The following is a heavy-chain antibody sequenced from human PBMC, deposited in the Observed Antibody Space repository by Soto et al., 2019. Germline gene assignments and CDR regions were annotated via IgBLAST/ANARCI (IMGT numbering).Heavy chain of an antibody. V-gene: IGHV3-21*01. CDR3: AREGIVVVPLFDY. Sequence: ESGGGLVKPGGSLRLSCAASGFTFSSYSMNWVRQAPGKGLEWVSSISSSSSYIYYADSVKGRFTISRDNAKNSLYLQMNSLRAEDTAVYYCAREGIVVVPLFDYWGQGTLVTVSS. J-gene: IGHJ4*02. D-gene: IGHD3-22*01. CDR2: ISSSSSYI. CDR1: GFTFSSYS.